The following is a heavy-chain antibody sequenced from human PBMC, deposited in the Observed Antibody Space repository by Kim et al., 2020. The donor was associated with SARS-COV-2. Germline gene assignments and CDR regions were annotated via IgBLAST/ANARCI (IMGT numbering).Heavy chain of an antibody. D-gene: IGHD2-15*01. V-gene: IGHV4-34*01. Sequence: SETLSLTCAVYGGSFSGYYWSWIRQPPGKGLEWIGEINHSGSTNYNPSLKSRVTISVDTSKNQFSLKLSSVTAADTAVYYCARRDIVVVVAAGWDFDYWGQGTLVTVSS. CDR1: GGSFSGYY. CDR2: INHSGST. CDR3: ARRDIVVVVAAGWDFDY. J-gene: IGHJ4*02.